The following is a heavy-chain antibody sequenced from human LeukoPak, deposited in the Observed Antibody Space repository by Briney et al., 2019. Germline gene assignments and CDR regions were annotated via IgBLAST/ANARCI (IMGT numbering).Heavy chain of an antibody. J-gene: IGHJ3*02. Sequence: PSETLSLTCAVYGGSFSDYYWNWIRQPPGKGLEWIGEITHSGSTNYNLSLKSRVTISVDTSRNQFSLKLNSVTAADTAVYYCAKSNGYGLIDIWGQGTMVAVSS. CDR1: GGSFSDYY. CDR3: AKSNGYGLIDI. CDR2: ITHSGST. D-gene: IGHD3-22*01. V-gene: IGHV4-34*01.